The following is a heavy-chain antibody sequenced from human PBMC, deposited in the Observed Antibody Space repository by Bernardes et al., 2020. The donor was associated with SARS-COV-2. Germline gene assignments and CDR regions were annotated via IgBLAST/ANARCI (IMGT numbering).Heavy chain of an antibody. CDR3: AKDPDTAMVFFYYYYGMDV. V-gene: IGHV3-30*18. J-gene: IGHJ6*02. Sequence: GGSLRLSCAASGFTFSSYGMHWVRQAPGKGLEWVAVISYDGSNKYYADSVKGRFTISRDNSKNTLYLQMNSLRAEDTAVYYCAKDPDTAMVFFYYYYGMDVWGQGTTVTVSS. D-gene: IGHD5-18*01. CDR1: GFTFSSYG. CDR2: ISYDGSNK.